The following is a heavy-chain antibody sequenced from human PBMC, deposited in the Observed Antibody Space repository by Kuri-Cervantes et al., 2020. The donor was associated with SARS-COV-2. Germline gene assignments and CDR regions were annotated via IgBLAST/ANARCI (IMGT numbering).Heavy chain of an antibody. CDR3: ARDVGGRSSL. D-gene: IGHD6-6*01. J-gene: IGHJ4*03. Sequence: SLKISCAASGFTFDDYATHWVRQAPGKGLEWVSGISWNSGSIDYADSVKGRFTISRDNAKSTLYLQMNSLRAEDTAVYYCARDVGGRSSLWGQGTLVTVSS. CDR1: GFTFDDYA. V-gene: IGHV3-9*01. CDR2: ISWNSGSI.